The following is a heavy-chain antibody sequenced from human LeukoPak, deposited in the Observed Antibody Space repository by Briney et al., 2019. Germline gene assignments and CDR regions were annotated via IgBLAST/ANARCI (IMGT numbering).Heavy chain of an antibody. V-gene: IGHV3-30-3*01. CDR3: ARGPPLDY. J-gene: IGHJ4*02. Sequence: GRSLRLSCAASGFTFSSYAMHWVRQAPGKGLEWVAVISYDGSNKYYADSVKGRFTISRDNAKNSLYLQMNSLRAEDTAVYYCARGPPLDYWGQGTLVTVSS. CDR1: GFTFSSYA. CDR2: ISYDGSNK.